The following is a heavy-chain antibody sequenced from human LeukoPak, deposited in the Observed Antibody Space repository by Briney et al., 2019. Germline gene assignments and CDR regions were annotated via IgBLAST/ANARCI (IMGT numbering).Heavy chain of an antibody. D-gene: IGHD6-13*01. J-gene: IGHJ4*02. V-gene: IGHV3-23*01. CDR2: ISGSDDST. Sequence: GGSLRLSCAASGFTFSSYAMNWVRQAPGKGPEWVSGISGSDDSTYYADSVKGRFTISRDIPGNTLYLQMNSPRAEDTAVYYCAKDSGHSSSWYYWGQGTLVTVSS. CDR1: GFTFSSYA. CDR3: AKDSGHSSSWYY.